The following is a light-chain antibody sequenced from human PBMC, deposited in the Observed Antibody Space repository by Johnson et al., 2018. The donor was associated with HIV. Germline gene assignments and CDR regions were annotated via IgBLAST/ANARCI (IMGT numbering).Light chain of an antibody. V-gene: IGLV1-51*01. CDR3: GTWDTSLIAGYV. J-gene: IGLJ1*01. CDR1: SSNIGNNY. Sequence: QSVLTQPPSVSAAPRQKVTISCSGSSSNIGNNYVSWYQQLPGTAPKLLIYDNNKRPSGIPDRFSGSKSGTSATLGITGLQTGDEADYYCGTWDTSLIAGYVFGTGTKVIVL. CDR2: DNN.